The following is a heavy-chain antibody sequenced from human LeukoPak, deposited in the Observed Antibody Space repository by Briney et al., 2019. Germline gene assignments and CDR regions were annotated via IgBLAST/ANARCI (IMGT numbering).Heavy chain of an antibody. CDR1: GGTFSSYA. CDR3: ARGDVVVPAAMKVPYYYYYGMDV. J-gene: IGHJ6*02. V-gene: IGHV1-69*13. D-gene: IGHD2-2*01. Sequence: GASVKVSCKASGGTFSSYAISWVRQAPGQGLEWMGGIIPIFGTANYAQKFQGRVTITADESTSTAYMELSSLRSEDTAVYYCARGDVVVPAAMKVPYYYYYGMDVWGQGTTVTVSS. CDR2: IIPIFGTA.